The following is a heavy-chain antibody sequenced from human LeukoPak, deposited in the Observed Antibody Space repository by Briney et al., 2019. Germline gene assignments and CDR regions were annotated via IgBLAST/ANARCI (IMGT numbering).Heavy chain of an antibody. Sequence: GGSLRLSCAASGFAFSSYWMSWVRQAPGKGLEWVAIIKQDGSEKYYVDSVKGRFTISRDNAKNSLYLQMNSLRAEDTAVYYCARESVVVVAAKAYNWFDPWGQGTLVTVSS. CDR1: GFAFSSYW. CDR3: ARESVVVVAAKAYNWFDP. CDR2: IKQDGSEK. V-gene: IGHV3-7*01. D-gene: IGHD2-15*01. J-gene: IGHJ5*02.